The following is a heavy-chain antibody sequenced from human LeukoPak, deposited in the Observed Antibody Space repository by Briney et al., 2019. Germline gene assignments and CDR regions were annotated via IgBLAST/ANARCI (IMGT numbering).Heavy chain of an antibody. CDR1: GYIFSKYA. CDR3: ARAVGSGWYDDY. V-gene: IGHV1-18*01. D-gene: IGHD6-19*01. Sequence: ASVKVSCKASGYIFSKYAITWVRQAPGQGLEWMGWISAYNGNTNYAQKLQGRVTMTTDTSTSTAYMELRSLRSDDTAVYYCARAVGSGWYDDYWGQGTLVTVSS. J-gene: IGHJ4*02. CDR2: ISAYNGNT.